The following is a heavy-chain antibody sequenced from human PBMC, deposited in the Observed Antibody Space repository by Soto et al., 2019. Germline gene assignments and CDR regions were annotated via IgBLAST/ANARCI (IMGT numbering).Heavy chain of an antibody. V-gene: IGHV1-69*02. CDR2: IIPILGIA. CDR3: ARPAVAGNSGWFDP. D-gene: IGHD6-19*01. CDR1: GGTFSSYT. Sequence: QVQLVQSGAEVKKPGSSVKVSCKASGGTFSSYTISWVRQAPGQGLEWMGRIIPILGIANYAQKFQGRVTITADKSTSTAYMELSSLRSEDTAVYYCARPAVAGNSGWFDPWGQGTLVTVSS. J-gene: IGHJ5*02.